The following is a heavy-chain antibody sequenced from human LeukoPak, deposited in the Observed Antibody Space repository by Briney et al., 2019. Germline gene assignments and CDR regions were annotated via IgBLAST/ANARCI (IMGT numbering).Heavy chain of an antibody. V-gene: IGHV3-23*01. J-gene: IGHJ4*02. CDR1: GFTFSRLA. CDR3: AKSPRGEGSGIYYFDY. D-gene: IGHD3-10*01. CDR2: ISASGP. Sequence: GGSLRLSCAASGFTFSRLAMTWVRQAPGKGLEWVSTISASGPYYADAVRGRFTISRDNSRNTLYLQMNSLRAEDTAVYYCAKSPRGEGSGIYYFDYWGQGTLVTVSS.